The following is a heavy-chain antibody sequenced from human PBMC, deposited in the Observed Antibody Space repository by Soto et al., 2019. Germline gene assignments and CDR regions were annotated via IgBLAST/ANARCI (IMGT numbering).Heavy chain of an antibody. Sequence: ASVKVSCKASGYTFTNYGINWVRQATGQGLEWMGWMNPNSGNTGYAQKFQGRVTMTRNTSISTAYMELSSLRSEDTAVYYCARVLSWASYYDFWSGYYNYYYYGMDVWGQGTTVTVSS. D-gene: IGHD3-3*01. J-gene: IGHJ6*02. V-gene: IGHV1-8*02. CDR3: ARVLSWASYYDFWSGYYNYYYYGMDV. CDR1: GYTFTNYG. CDR2: MNPNSGNT.